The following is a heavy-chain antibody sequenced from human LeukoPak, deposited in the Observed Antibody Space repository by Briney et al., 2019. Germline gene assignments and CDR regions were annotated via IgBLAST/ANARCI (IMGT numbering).Heavy chain of an antibody. CDR2: INPNSGGT. D-gene: IGHD2-15*01. CDR1: GYTFTGYY. CDR3: ARAGDYCSGGSCYPQFYYYYYMDV. J-gene: IGHJ6*03. Sequence: ASVKVSCKASGYTFTGYYMHWVRQAPGQGLEWMGWINPNSGGTNYAQKFQGRVTMTRDTSISTAYMELSRLRSDDTAVYYCARAGDYCSGGSCYPQFYYYYYMDVWGKGTTVTVSS. V-gene: IGHV1-2*02.